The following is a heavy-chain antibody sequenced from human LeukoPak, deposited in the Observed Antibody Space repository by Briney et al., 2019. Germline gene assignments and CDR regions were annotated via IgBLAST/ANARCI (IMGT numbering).Heavy chain of an antibody. CDR1: GFTFSSYS. V-gene: IGHV3-21*01. J-gene: IGHJ4*02. CDR2: ISSSSSYI. CDR3: ASPYDSSGYYYGY. Sequence: PGGSLRLSCAASGFTFSSYSMNWVRQAPGKGLEWVSSISSSSSYIYYADSVKGRFTISRDNAKNSLYLQMNSLRAEDTAVYYCASPYDSSGYYYGYWGQGTLVTVSP. D-gene: IGHD3-22*01.